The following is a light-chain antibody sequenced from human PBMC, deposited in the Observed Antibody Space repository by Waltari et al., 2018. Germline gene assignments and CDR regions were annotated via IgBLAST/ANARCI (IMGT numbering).Light chain of an antibody. Sequence: ETEIAQSPATLSVSPGGRVTFTCRASQSADTKLAWYQQRPGQPPRLLIYGASTRATGIPARFSGSGSGTEFTLTISSLQSEDFAVYYCQQYNDWLFTFGPGTRLEVK. V-gene: IGKV3-15*01. CDR3: QQYNDWLFT. CDR1: QSADTK. J-gene: IGKJ5*01. CDR2: GAS.